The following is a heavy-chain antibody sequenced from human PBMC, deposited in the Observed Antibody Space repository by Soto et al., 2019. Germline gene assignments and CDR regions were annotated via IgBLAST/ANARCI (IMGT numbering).Heavy chain of an antibody. Sequence: EVQLLESGGGLVQPGGSLRLSCAASGFTFSSYALSWVRQXPGXXXXXIEAIRGSGSSRYYADSVKGRFTISRDNSKNTLYLLINSLGAADTAVYYCAKATVEYSSSWPFDYWGQGTLVTVSS. CDR2: IRGSGSSR. V-gene: IGHV3-23*01. J-gene: IGHJ4*02. CDR3: AKATVEYSSSWPFDY. CDR1: GFTFSSYA. D-gene: IGHD6-13*01.